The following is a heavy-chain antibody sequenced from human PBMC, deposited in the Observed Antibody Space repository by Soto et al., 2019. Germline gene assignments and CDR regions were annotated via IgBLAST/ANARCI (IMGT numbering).Heavy chain of an antibody. Sequence: SETLSLTCTVSGGSINSYFWSWIRQSPGKGLEWIGHIYYSGSTSYSPSLKSRVSISVDTSKNQFSLEVHSVTAADTAVYYCARAGTNMVQFDYWGQGTLVTVSS. D-gene: IGHD3-10*01. J-gene: IGHJ4*02. CDR1: GGSINSYF. CDR2: IYYSGST. CDR3: ARAGTNMVQFDY. V-gene: IGHV4-59*01.